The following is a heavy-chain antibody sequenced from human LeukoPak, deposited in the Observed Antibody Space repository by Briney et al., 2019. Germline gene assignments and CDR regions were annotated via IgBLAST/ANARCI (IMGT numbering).Heavy chain of an antibody. Sequence: PGGSLRLSCEASGFTFISYWMHWVRQAPGKGLVWVSHIKTDGSSTDYADSVKGRFTISRDNGKNTLYLQMNSLRVEDTAVYYCGRAAAGVDHWGQGTLVTVSS. V-gene: IGHV3-74*01. J-gene: IGHJ4*02. D-gene: IGHD6-13*01. CDR3: GRAAAGVDH. CDR1: GFTFISYW. CDR2: IKTDGSST.